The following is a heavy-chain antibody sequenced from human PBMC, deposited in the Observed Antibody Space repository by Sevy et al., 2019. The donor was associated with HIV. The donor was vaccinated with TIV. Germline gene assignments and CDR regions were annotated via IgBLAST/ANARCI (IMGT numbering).Heavy chain of an antibody. CDR2: INQDGSEE. D-gene: IGHD3-16*01. J-gene: IGHJ6*02. Sequence: GGSLRLSCAASAFTFSSYWMTWVRQALGKGLEWVANINQDGSEENYVDSVKGRFTIFRDNAKNSLFLQMNSLRAEDTAVYYCARTGSYADTYYYYYAMDVWGPGTTVTVSS. V-gene: IGHV3-7*01. CDR3: ARTGSYADTYYYYYAMDV. CDR1: AFTFSSYW.